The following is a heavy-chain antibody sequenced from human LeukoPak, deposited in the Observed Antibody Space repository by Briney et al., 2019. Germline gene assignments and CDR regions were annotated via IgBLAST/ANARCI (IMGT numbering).Heavy chain of an antibody. Sequence: GGSLRLSCAASGFTFSSDSMNWVRQAPGKGLECVSSISSSSSYIYYADSVKGRFTISRDNAKNSLYLQMNSLRAEDTAVYYCAIGRYCSSTSCYAPNWFDPWGQGTLVTVSS. V-gene: IGHV3-21*01. J-gene: IGHJ5*02. CDR2: ISSSSSYI. D-gene: IGHD2-2*01. CDR3: AIGRYCSSTSCYAPNWFDP. CDR1: GFTFSSDS.